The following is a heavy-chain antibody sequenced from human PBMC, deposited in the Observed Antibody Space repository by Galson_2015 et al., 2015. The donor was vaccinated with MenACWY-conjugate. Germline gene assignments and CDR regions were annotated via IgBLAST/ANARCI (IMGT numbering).Heavy chain of an antibody. Sequence: SLRLSCAASGFTFSNYAMSWVRQAPGKGLEWVSGINPGGSSTTYADSVKDRFTISRDNAKNTLYLQMNSLRPEDTAVFYCAKTRGASFYFDSWGQGTLVTVSS. CDR1: GFTFSNYA. V-gene: IGHV3-74*01. D-gene: IGHD1-26*01. CDR2: INPGGSST. J-gene: IGHJ4*02. CDR3: AKTRGASFYFDS.